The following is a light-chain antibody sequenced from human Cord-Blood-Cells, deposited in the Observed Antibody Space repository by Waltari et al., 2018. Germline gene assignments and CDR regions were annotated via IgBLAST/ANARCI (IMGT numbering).Light chain of an antibody. CDR2: DAS. J-gene: IGKJ1*01. V-gene: IGKV1-5*01. Sequence: GDRVTITCRASQSISSWLAWYHQKPGKAPKLLIYDASSLESGGPSRFSGSGSGTEFTLTISSLQPDDFATYYCQPYNSYSWTFGQGTKVQIK. CDR1: QSISSW. CDR3: QPYNSYSWT.